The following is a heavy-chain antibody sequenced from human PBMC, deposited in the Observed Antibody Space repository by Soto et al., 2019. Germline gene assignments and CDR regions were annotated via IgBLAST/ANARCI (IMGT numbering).Heavy chain of an antibody. CDR3: ARVPSCTNGVCSYYYYYMDV. V-gene: IGHV3-33*01. CDR2: IWYDGSNK. J-gene: IGHJ6*03. D-gene: IGHD2-8*01. CDR1: GFTFSSYG. Sequence: GGSLRLSCAASGFTFSSYGMHWVRQAPGKGLEWVAVIWYDGSNKYYADSVKGRFTISRDNSKNTLYLQMNSLRAEDTAVYYCARVPSCTNGVCSYYYYYMDVWGKGTTVTVSS.